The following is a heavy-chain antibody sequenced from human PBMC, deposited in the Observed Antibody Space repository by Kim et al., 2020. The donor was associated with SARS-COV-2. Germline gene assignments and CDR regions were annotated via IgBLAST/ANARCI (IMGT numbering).Heavy chain of an antibody. CDR3: ARGYSSGWYVDY. J-gene: IGHJ4*02. V-gene: IGHV6-1*01. Sequence: DYAVSVKSRITINPDTSKSLFSLQLNAVTPEDTAVYYCARGYSSGWYVDYWGQGTLVTVSS. D-gene: IGHD6-19*01.